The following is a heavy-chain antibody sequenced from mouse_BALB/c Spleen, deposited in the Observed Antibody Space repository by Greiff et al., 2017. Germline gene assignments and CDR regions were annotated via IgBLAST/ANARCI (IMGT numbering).Heavy chain of an antibody. CDR2: ISSGGSYT. D-gene: IGHD1-1*01. CDR1: GFTFSSYA. V-gene: IGHV5-9-4*01. CDR3: ARVSTGGGAMDY. J-gene: IGHJ4*01. Sequence: EVKLVESGGGLVKPGGSLKLSCAASGFTFSSYAMSWVRQSPEKRLEWVAEISSGGSYTYYPDTVTGRFTISRDNAKNTLYLEMSSLRSEDTAMYYCARVSTGGGAMDYWGQGTSVTVSS.